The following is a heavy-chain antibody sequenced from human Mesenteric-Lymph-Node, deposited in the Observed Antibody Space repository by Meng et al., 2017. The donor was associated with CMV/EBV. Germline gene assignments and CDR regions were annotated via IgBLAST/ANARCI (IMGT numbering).Heavy chain of an antibody. D-gene: IGHD3-3*01. CDR2: IKEDGSEK. Sequence: GGSLRLSCAASGFTFSSYWMTWVRQAPGKGLEWVANIKEDGSEKNYVDSVTGRFTISRDNDRNSLYLQMNRLRADDTAVYYCARDDFWSGYRQYYFAMDVWGQGTAVTVSS. V-gene: IGHV3-7*01. J-gene: IGHJ6*02. CDR3: ARDDFWSGYRQYYFAMDV. CDR1: GFTFSSYW.